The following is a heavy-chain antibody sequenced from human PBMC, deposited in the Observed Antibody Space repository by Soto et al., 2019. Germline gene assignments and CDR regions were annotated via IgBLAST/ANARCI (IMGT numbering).Heavy chain of an antibody. V-gene: IGHV4-34*01. J-gene: IGHJ5*02. CDR1: GGSLSGYF. CDR3: ARVQRGRSSLRWFDP. Sequence: PSETLSLTCALYGGSLSGYFWSWIRQSPGKGLEWIGEIYHSGSNNYNPSLKSRVTISVDTSKNQFSLKLSSVTAADTAVYYCARVQRGRSSLRWFDPWGQGTLVTVSS. D-gene: IGHD6-6*01. CDR2: IYHSGSN.